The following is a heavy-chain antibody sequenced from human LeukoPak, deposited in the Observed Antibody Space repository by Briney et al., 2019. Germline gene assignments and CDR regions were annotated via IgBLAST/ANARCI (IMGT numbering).Heavy chain of an antibody. CDR1: GYTFTSYG. CDR3: ARVSAGQLGRNNWFDP. J-gene: IGHJ5*02. V-gene: IGHV1-18*01. CDR2: ISAYNGNT. Sequence: GASVKVSCKASGYTFTSYGISWVRQAPGQGLEWMGWISAYNGNTNYAQKLQGRVTMTTDTSTSTAYMELRSLRSDDTAVYYCARVSAGQLGRNNWFDPWGQGTLVTVSS. D-gene: IGHD6-6*01.